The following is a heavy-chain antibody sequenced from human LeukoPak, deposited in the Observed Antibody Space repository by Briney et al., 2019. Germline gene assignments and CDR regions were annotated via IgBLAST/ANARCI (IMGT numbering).Heavy chain of an antibody. Sequence: GGSLRLSCAASGFTFSSYEMNWVRQAPGKGLEWVSYISGSGSTIYYADSVKGRFAISRDNAKNSLYLQMNSLRAEDTAVYYCARIPGYSYGYYSDYWGQGTLVTVSS. CDR2: ISGSGSTI. J-gene: IGHJ4*02. CDR1: GFTFSSYE. V-gene: IGHV3-48*03. D-gene: IGHD5-18*01. CDR3: ARIPGYSYGYYSDY.